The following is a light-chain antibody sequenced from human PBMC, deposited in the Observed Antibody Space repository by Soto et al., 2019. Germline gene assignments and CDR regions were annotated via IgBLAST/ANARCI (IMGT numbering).Light chain of an antibody. V-gene: IGKV1-39*01. CDR2: EAS. CDR1: QSISIY. CDR3: QQSLSTPPT. Sequence: DIQMTQSPSSLSASVGDRVSITCRASQSISIYLNWYQQKPGKAPKLLIYEASNLQSGVPSRFSGSGSGTDFTLTISSLQPEDFATYYCQQSLSTPPTFGQGTKVDIK. J-gene: IGKJ1*01.